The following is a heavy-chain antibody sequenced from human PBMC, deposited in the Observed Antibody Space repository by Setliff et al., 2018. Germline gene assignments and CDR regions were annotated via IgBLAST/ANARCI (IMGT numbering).Heavy chain of an antibody. CDR2: VYSSGGT. CDR3: ARGVSGVSWTPRY. J-gene: IGHJ4*02. V-gene: IGHV4-4*08. Sequence: SETLSLNCTVSGGSISSDHWSWIRQPPGKGLEWIGDVYSSGGTNYNPSLKSRVTISVDMTENQFSLILRSVVAADTAVYYCARGVSGVSWTPRYWGRGTLVTVSS. CDR1: GGSISSDH. D-gene: IGHD6-25*01.